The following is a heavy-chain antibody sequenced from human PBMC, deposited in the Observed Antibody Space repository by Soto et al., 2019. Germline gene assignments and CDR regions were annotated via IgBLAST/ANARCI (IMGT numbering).Heavy chain of an antibody. CDR3: VCTSQDYGEMYYVY. D-gene: IGHD3-10*02. CDR2: IDPSDSYT. CDR1: GYTFTTYW. J-gene: IGHJ1*01. V-gene: IGHV5-10-1*01. Sequence: GESLKVSCQGSGYTFTTYWITWVRQMPGRGLEWMGRIDPSDSYTNYSPSFQGHVTISADKSTNTAYLEWRSLKASDSAIYYCVCTSQDYGEMYYVYWGEGILVSVS.